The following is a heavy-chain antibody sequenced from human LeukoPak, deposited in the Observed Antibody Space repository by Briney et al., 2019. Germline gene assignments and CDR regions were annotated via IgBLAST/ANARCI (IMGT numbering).Heavy chain of an antibody. V-gene: IGHV1-2*02. CDR2: IHPNSGDT. CDR1: GYTFAGYC. CDR3: ARASTVTKSYFDC. D-gene: IGHD4-17*01. Sequence: ASVKVSCKASGYTFAGYCMHWVRQAPGLGLEWMGWIHPNSGDTKYAQKFQGRVTMTRDTSISTAYMELGSLRSDDTAVYYCARASTVTKSYFDCWGQGTLVTVSS. J-gene: IGHJ4*02.